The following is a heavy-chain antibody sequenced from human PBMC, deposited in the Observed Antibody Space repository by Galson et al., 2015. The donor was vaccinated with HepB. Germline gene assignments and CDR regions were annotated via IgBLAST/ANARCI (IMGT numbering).Heavy chain of an antibody. CDR1: GFTFSSYS. J-gene: IGHJ5*02. Sequence: SLRLSCAASGFTFSSYSMNWVRQAPGRGLEWVSSISSSSSYIYYADSVKGRFTISRDNAKNSLYLQMNSLRAEDTAVYYCARDGGLMVYALYRGVYNWFDPWGQGTLVTVSS. V-gene: IGHV3-21*01. CDR3: ARDGGLMVYALYRGVYNWFDP. D-gene: IGHD2-8*01. CDR2: ISSSSSYI.